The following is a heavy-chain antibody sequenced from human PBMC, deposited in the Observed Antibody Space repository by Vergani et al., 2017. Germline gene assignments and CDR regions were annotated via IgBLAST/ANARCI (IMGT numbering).Heavy chain of an antibody. Sequence: EVQLLESGGGLVQPGGSLRLSCAASGSTFSSYAMSWVRQAPGKGLEWVSAISGSGGSTYYADTVKGRFTISRANSKNKLYLQMNSLRGEDTAVYYCAKEGYCSGGSCYRTLDYWGQGTLVTVSS. CDR2: ISGSGGST. J-gene: IGHJ4*02. CDR3: AKEGYCSGGSCYRTLDY. V-gene: IGHV3-23*01. D-gene: IGHD2-15*01. CDR1: GSTFSSYA.